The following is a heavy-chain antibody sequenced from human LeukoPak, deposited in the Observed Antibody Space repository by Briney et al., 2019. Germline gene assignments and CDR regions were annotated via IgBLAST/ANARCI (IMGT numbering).Heavy chain of an antibody. D-gene: IGHD4-17*01. CDR2: ISGSGGST. CDR3: AKAPRGGPRGDYADFDY. Sequence: PGGSLRLSCAASGFTFSSYAMSWVRQAPGKGLEWVSAISGSGGSTYYADSVKGRFTISRDNSKNTLYLQMNSLRAEDTAVYYCAKAPRGGPRGDYADFDYWGQGTLVTVPS. V-gene: IGHV3-23*01. CDR1: GFTFSSYA. J-gene: IGHJ4*02.